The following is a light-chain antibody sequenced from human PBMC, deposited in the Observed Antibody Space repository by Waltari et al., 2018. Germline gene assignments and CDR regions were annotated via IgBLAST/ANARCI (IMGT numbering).Light chain of an antibody. Sequence: EIVMTQSPATLYVSPGERATLSCRASQSVRRNLAWYQQKPGQAPRLLIYGGSTRTTGIPARFSGSGSGTDFTLTISSLQSEDFAVYYCQQYNNWPLTFGGGTKVEIK. V-gene: IGKV3-15*01. CDR3: QQYNNWPLT. CDR2: GGS. CDR1: QSVRRN. J-gene: IGKJ4*01.